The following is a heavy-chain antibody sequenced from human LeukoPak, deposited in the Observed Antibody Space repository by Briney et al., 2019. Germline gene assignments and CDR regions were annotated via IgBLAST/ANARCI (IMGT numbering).Heavy chain of an antibody. Sequence: GGSLRLSCAASGFTFSESNVHWVRQAPGKGLEWVALLSNDGNSYAYADSVKGRFTLSGDKSKTTLYLQMNSLRAEDTAVYYCARDRSGFYSVDYWGQGTLVTVSS. CDR1: GFTFSESN. V-gene: IGHV3-30-3*01. D-gene: IGHD5-12*01. CDR3: ARDRSGFYSVDY. CDR2: LSNDGNSY. J-gene: IGHJ4*02.